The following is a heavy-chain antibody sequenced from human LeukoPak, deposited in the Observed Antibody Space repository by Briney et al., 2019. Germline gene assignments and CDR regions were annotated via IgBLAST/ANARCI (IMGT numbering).Heavy chain of an antibody. CDR2: IWYDGSNK. CDR1: GFTFGSYG. J-gene: IGHJ4*02. D-gene: IGHD2-15*01. Sequence: GGSLRLSCAASGFTFGSYGMHWVRQAPGKGLEWVAVIWYDGSNKYYADSVKGRFTISRDNSKNTLYLQMNSLRAEDTAVYYCARDPCSGGSCYLDYWGQGTLVTVSS. CDR3: ARDPCSGGSCYLDY. V-gene: IGHV3-33*01.